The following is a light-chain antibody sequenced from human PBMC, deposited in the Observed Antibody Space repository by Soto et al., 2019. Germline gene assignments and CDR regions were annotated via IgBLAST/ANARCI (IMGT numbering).Light chain of an antibody. CDR1: QSISSW. CDR3: QQYNSYRA. V-gene: IGKV1-5*03. CDR2: EAS. J-gene: IGKJ1*01. Sequence: SRMTHSPAAVSATKGDRVTITCRASQSISSWLAWYQQRPGKAPKLLIYEASIFESGVPSRFSGSGFGTEFTLTISSLQPDDFATYYCQQYNSYRASAQRAKVDI.